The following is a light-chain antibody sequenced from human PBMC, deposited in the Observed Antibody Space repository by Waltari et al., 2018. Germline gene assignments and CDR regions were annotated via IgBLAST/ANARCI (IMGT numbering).Light chain of an antibody. J-gene: IGKJ2*01. CDR1: QSVSTN. Sequence: EIVMTQSPATLSVSPGERATLSCRASQSVSTNLAWYQQKPTQAPRLLMYGASTRATDIPARFSGSASGTEFTLTISSRQPEDFEMYYCQQYNNWTPQAAFGQGTKVEIK. CDR2: GAS. CDR3: QQYNNWTPQAA. V-gene: IGKV3-15*01.